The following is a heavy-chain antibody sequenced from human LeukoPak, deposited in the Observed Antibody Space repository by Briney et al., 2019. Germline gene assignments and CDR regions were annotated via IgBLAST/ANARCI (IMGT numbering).Heavy chain of an antibody. CDR2: IYPGDSDT. J-gene: IGHJ2*01. V-gene: IGHV5-51*01. D-gene: IGHD3-3*01. CDR1: GYSFTSYW. CDR3: ARGITIFGVANYWYFDL. Sequence: GESLKISCKGSGYSFTSYWIGWVRQMPGKGLEWMGIIYPGDSDTRYSPSFQGQVTISADKSISTAYLLWSSLKASDTGMYYCARGITIFGVANYWYFDLWGRGTLVTVSS.